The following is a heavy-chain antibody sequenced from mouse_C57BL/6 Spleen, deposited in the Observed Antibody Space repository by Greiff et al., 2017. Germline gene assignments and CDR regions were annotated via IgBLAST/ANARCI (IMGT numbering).Heavy chain of an antibody. CDR3: ARNYYGSSYLFAY. D-gene: IGHD1-1*01. V-gene: IGHV1-18*01. CDR2: INPNNGGT. CDR1: GYTFTDYN. J-gene: IGHJ3*01. Sequence: VQLQQSGPELVKPGASVKIPCKASGYTFTDYNMDWVKQSHGQSLEWIGDINPNNGGTIYNQKFKGKATVTVDKSSSTAYMELRSLTSEDTAVYYCARNYYGSSYLFAYWGQGTLVTVSA.